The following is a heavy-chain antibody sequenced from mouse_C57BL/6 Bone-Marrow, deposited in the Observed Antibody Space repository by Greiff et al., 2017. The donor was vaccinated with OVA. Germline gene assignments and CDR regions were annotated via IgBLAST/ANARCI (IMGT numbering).Heavy chain of an antibody. J-gene: IGHJ1*03. V-gene: IGHV5-6*02. CDR3: ARRAPYWYFDV. D-gene: IGHD3-1*01. Sequence: DVKLQESGGDLVKPGGSLKLSCAASGFTFSSYGMSWVRQTPDKRLEWVATISSGGSYTYYPDSVKGRFTISRDNAKNTLCLQMSSLKSEDTAMYYCARRAPYWYFDVWGTGTTVTVSS. CDR2: ISSGGSYT. CDR1: GFTFSSYG.